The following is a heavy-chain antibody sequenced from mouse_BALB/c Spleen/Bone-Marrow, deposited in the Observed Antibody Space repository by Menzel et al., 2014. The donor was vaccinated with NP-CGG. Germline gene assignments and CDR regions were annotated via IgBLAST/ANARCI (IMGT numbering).Heavy chain of an antibody. CDR3: ARNYRYYFDY. J-gene: IGHJ2*01. Sequence: VKLQESGAELVKPGASVKLSCKASGYTFTSYWVHWVKRRPGQGLEWIGEINPSNGRTNYNEKFKSKATLTVDKSSSTAYMQLSSLTSEDSAVYYCARNYRYYFDYWGQGTTLTVSS. D-gene: IGHD2-14*01. V-gene: IGHV1S81*02. CDR2: INPSNGRT. CDR1: GYTFTSYW.